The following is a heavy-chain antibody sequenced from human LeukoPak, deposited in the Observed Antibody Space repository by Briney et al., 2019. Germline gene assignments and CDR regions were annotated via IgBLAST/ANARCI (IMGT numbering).Heavy chain of an antibody. Sequence: KPSETLSLTCTVSGGSISSSSYYWGWIRQPPGKGLEWIGSIYYSGSTYYNPSLKSRVTISVDTSKNQFSLKLSSVTAADTAVYYCARGQPDVAPFDLWGRGTLVTVSS. V-gene: IGHV4-39*01. CDR2: IYYSGST. CDR3: ARGQPDVAPFDL. J-gene: IGHJ2*01. D-gene: IGHD2-2*01. CDR1: GGSISSSSYY.